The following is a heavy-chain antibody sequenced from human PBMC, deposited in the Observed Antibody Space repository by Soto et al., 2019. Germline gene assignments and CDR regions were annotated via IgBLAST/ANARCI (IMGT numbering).Heavy chain of an antibody. CDR1: GFTFSSYE. D-gene: IGHD3-3*01. CDR2: ISSSGSTI. J-gene: IGHJ6*02. V-gene: IGHV3-48*03. CDR3: ARDLNSYDLGSGYNYSYYYGRDA. Sequence: HPGGSLRLSCAASGFTFSSYEMNWVRQAPGKGLEWVSYISSSGSTIYYADSVKGRFTISRDNAKNSLYLQMNSLRAEDTAVYYCARDLNSYDLGSGYNYSYYYGRDAWGQGTTGTV.